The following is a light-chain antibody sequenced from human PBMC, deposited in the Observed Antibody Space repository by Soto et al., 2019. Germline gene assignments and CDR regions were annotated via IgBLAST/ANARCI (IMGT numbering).Light chain of an antibody. V-gene: IGKV1-5*01. CDR2: DAS. Sequence: DIQMTQSPSPLSASVGDRVTITCRASQSIRNWLAWYQQKPGKVPKLLIYDASSLASGVPSRFSGSGSGTNFSLTISSLQPEDFATYYCQQLNYSPFTLGPGTKVDIK. J-gene: IGKJ3*01. CDR1: QSIRNW. CDR3: QQLNYSPFT.